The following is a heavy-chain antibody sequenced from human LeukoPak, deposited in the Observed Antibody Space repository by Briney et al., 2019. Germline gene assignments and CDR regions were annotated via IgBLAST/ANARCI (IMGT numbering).Heavy chain of an antibody. Sequence: PGGSLRLSCSVSGFTFTSYAMHWVRQAPGKGLEYVSTISSNGGSTYYADSVKGRFTISRDNSKNTLYLQMTSLRAADTAVYFCVRGLYTVDLDYWGQGTLVTVSS. J-gene: IGHJ4*02. D-gene: IGHD2-15*01. CDR3: VRGLYTVDLDY. CDR2: ISSNGGST. CDR1: GFTFTSYA. V-gene: IGHV3-64D*09.